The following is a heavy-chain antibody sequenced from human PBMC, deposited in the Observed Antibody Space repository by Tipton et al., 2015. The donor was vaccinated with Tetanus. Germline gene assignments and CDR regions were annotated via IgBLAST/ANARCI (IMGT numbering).Heavy chain of an antibody. Sequence: QLVQSGAEVKKPGESLKISCQGSGYNFNLYWIAWVRQMPGKGLEWMGIIYPGDSDTTYSPSFQGQVTISADRSISTAYLQWSSRKASVTAVFFCARRLGPYTGDQIWHFDLWGRGTLVTVSS. V-gene: IGHV5-51*01. CDR3: ARRLGPYTGDQIWHFDL. CDR2: IYPGDSDT. CDR1: GYNFNLYW. D-gene: IGHD7-27*01. J-gene: IGHJ2*01.